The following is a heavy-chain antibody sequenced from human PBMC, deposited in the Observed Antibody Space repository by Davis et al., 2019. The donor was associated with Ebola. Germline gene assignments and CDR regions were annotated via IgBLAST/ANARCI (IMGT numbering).Heavy chain of an antibody. CDR1: GFTFSSYS. CDR2: ISSSSSYI. Sequence: GESLKISCAASGFTFSSYSMNWVRQAPGKGLEWVSSISSSSSYIYYADSVKGRFTISRDNAKNSLYLQMNSLRAEDTAVYYCARPLGVVVPAAMDYWGQGTLVTVSS. V-gene: IGHV3-21*01. J-gene: IGHJ4*02. D-gene: IGHD2-2*01. CDR3: ARPLGVVVPAAMDY.